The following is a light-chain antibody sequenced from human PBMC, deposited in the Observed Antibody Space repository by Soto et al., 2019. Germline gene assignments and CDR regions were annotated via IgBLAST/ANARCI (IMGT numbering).Light chain of an antibody. V-gene: IGKV1-33*01. CDR2: DAS. Sequence: DFQMTQSSSSLSAXVGDXVTIXXQANQEISDSLNWYQQKPGKAPKLLIYDASNLKTGVPSRFSGSGSASHFTLTITSLQPEDFATYYCQQYNIYPITFGRGTRMEIK. J-gene: IGKJ5*01. CDR3: QQYNIYPIT. CDR1: QEISDS.